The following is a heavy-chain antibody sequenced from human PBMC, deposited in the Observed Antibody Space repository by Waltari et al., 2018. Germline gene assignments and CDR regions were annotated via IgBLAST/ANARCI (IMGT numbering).Heavy chain of an antibody. CDR1: GFRFTDYF. Sequence: EVQLVESGGGLVPPGGPLSLSCAASGFRFTDYFMPWVRQVPGKGLGWVSRINIEGTYTDYAYSVKGRFTISRDNARNMVYLQMNSLRAEDAGLYYCTFVAGPVYWGLGTPVTVSS. D-gene: IGHD3-3*02. V-gene: IGHV3-74*01. J-gene: IGHJ4*02. CDR2: INIEGTYT. CDR3: TFVAGPVY.